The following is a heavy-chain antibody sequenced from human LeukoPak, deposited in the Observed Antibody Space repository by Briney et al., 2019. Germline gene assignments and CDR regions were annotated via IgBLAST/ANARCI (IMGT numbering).Heavy chain of an antibody. CDR3: ARDPPGQLYKNKNWFDP. Sequence: GGSLRLSYAASGFTFSSYSMNWVRQAPGKGLEWVSYISSSSSTIYYADSVKGRFTISGDNAKNSLYLQMNSLRAEDTAVYYCARDPPGQLYKNKNWFDPWGQGTLVTVSS. J-gene: IGHJ5*02. V-gene: IGHV3-48*01. CDR1: GFTFSSYS. CDR2: ISSSSSTI. D-gene: IGHD6-6*01.